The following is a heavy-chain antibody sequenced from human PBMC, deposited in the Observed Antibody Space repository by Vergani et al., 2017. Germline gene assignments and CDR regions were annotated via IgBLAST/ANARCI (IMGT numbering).Heavy chain of an antibody. CDR1: GFTFSSYG. CDR2: IWYDGSNK. CDR3: ARNMDTAMVIYYYYGMDV. J-gene: IGHJ6*04. V-gene: IGHV3-33*08. Sequence: VQLVESGGGLVKPGGSLRLSCAASGFTFSSYGMHWVRQAPGKGLEWVAVIWYDGSNKYYADSVKGRFTISRDNSKNTLYLQMNSLRAEDTSVYYCARNMDTAMVIYYYYGMDVGGEGTTVTVSS. D-gene: IGHD5-18*01.